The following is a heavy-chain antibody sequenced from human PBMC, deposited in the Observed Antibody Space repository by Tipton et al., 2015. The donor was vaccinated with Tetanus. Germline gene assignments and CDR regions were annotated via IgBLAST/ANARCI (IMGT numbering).Heavy chain of an antibody. CDR2: IGGVDSFT. CDR1: GFTFSLYA. J-gene: IGHJ4*02. V-gene: IGHV3-23*01. D-gene: IGHD1-1*01. Sequence: SLRLSCAASGFTFSLYAMNWVRQAPGKGLECVSVIGGVDSFTGYADSVKGRFTISRDNSKNMLYLQMNSLRVEDTAVYFCARDRYRDHWIDYWGQGTLVTVSS. CDR3: ARDRYRDHWIDY.